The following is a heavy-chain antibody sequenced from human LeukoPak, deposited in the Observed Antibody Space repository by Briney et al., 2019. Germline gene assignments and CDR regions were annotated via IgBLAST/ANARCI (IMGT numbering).Heavy chain of an antibody. Sequence: GGSLRLSCAASGFGFSSFWMNWVRQAPGKGLEWVSSISSSSSYIYYADSVKGRFTISRDNAKNSLYLQMNSLRAEDTAVYYCARSSGWYSSGWFDPWGQGTLVTVSS. J-gene: IGHJ5*02. CDR1: GFGFSSFW. D-gene: IGHD6-19*01. CDR2: ISSSSSYI. V-gene: IGHV3-21*04. CDR3: ARSSGWYSSGWFDP.